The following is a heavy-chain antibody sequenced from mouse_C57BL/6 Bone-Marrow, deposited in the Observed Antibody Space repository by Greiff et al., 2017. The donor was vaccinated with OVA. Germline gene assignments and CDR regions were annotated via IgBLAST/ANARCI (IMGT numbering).Heavy chain of an antibody. CDR2: IDPSDSYT. CDR1: GYTFTSYW. V-gene: IGHV1-50*01. D-gene: IGHD2-12*01. Sequence: QVHVKQPGAELVKPGASVKLSCKASGYTFTSYWMQWVKQRPGQGLEWIGEIDPSDSYTNYNQKFKGKATLTVDTSSSTAYMQLSSLTSEDSAVYYCANSPWFAYWGQGTLVTVSA. CDR3: ANSPWFAY. J-gene: IGHJ3*01.